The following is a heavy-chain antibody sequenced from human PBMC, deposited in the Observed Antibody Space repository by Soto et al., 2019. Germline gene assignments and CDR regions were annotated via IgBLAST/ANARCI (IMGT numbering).Heavy chain of an antibody. CDR2: NHIRGRT. CDR1: GVSVSSDDYY. CDR3: ARGSNSNFEGPIV. Sequence: SETLSLTCSVSGVSVSSDDYYWNWIRQPPGEGLEWIGYNHIRGRTNYNPSLGSRVAISLDTSKNQFSLTLTSVTAADTAVYYCARGSNSNFEGPIVWGQGTLVTVSS. D-gene: IGHD4-4*01. J-gene: IGHJ4*02. V-gene: IGHV4-61*08.